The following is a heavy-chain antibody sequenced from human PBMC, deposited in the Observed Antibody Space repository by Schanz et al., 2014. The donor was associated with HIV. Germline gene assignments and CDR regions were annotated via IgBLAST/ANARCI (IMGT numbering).Heavy chain of an antibody. CDR3: ARSYDILTGYYSSPFDY. CDR1: GFPLPDNA. D-gene: IGHD3-9*01. V-gene: IGHV3-30*03. Sequence: VQVSESGGGFVQPGASLRLSCTASGFPLPDNALTWVRQAPGKGLEWVAVISHDGINKYYEDSVRGRFTIFRDNSKNTLYLQMDSLRAEDTALYYCARSYDILTGYYSSPFDYWGQGTLVTVSS. J-gene: IGHJ4*02. CDR2: ISHDGINK.